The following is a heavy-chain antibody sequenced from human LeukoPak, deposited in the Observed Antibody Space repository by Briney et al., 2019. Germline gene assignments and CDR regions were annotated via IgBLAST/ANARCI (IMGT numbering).Heavy chain of an antibody. CDR2: IHTSGSN. D-gene: IGHD3-3*01. J-gene: IGHJ3*01. CDR3: ARLSAAVHLGAFDL. Sequence: SETLSLTCAVSGVSISPYYWAWIRQPPGKGLEWIGYIHTSGSNNQYPSLKSRVTISVDKSKNHFSLRLTSVTAADTAVYYCARLSAAVHLGAFDLWGQGTMVTDSS. CDR1: GVSISPYY. V-gene: IGHV4-4*09.